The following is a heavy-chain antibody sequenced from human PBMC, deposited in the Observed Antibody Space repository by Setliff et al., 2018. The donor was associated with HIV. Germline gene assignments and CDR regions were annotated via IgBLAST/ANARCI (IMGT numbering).Heavy chain of an antibody. Sequence: SETLSLTCTVSGGSISNYYWTWIRQSAGKGLEWIGRIYSSGTTYYNPSLKSRVAISIDTSMNQFSLKLSSVTAAATAVYYCARPGTSGWLYFDYWGQGTLVTVSS. V-gene: IGHV4-4*07. CDR2: IYSSGTT. CDR3: ARPGTSGWLYFDY. D-gene: IGHD6-19*01. CDR1: GGSISNYY. J-gene: IGHJ4*02.